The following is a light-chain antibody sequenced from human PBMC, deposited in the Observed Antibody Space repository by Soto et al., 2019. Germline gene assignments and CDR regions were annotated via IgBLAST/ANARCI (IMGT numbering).Light chain of an antibody. CDR2: ASS. J-gene: IGKJ4*01. Sequence: DIQLTQSPSFLSASVGDRVTITCRASQGISSYLAWYQQKPGKAPKLLIYASSTLQSGVPSRFSGSGSGTEFTLTICSVQPEDFATSYCQQINIYAGFGGGAKGESK. CDR3: QQINIYAG. CDR1: QGISSY. V-gene: IGKV1-9*01.